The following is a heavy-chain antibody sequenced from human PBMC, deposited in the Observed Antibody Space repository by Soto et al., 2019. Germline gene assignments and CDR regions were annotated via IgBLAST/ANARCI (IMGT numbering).Heavy chain of an antibody. CDR2: IKSKTDGGTT. J-gene: IGHJ6*02. Sequence: PGGSLRLSCAASGFTFSNAWMNWVRQAPGKGLEWVGRIKSKTDGGTTDYAAPVKGRFTISRDDSKNTLYLQMNSLKTEDTAVYYCTTDRSYYDFWRRHYYYGMDVWGQGTTVTVSS. CDR1: GFTFSNAW. D-gene: IGHD3-3*01. V-gene: IGHV3-15*07. CDR3: TTDRSYYDFWRRHYYYGMDV.